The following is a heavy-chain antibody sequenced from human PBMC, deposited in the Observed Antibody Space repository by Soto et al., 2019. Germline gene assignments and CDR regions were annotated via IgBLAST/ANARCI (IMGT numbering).Heavy chain of an antibody. CDR3: AREDVYYDYDY. CDR2: IYTSGST. Sequence: KTSETLSLTCTVSGGSVSSGSYYWSWIRQPAGKGLEWIGRIYTSGSTNYNPSLKSRVTMSVDTSKNQFSLKLSSVTAADTAVYYCAREDVYYDYDYWGQGTLVTVSS. D-gene: IGHD3-3*01. CDR1: GGSVSSGSYY. J-gene: IGHJ4*02. V-gene: IGHV4-61*02.